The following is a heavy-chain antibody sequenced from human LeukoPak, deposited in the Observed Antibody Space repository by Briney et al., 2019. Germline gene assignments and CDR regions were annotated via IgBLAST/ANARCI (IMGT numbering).Heavy chain of an antibody. CDR1: GYSVISAYY. D-gene: IGHD6-6*01. CDR3: ARLYSSSSDYFDY. J-gene: IGHJ4*02. CDR2: IYYSGST. V-gene: IGHV4-38-2*01. Sequence: SETLSLTCAVSGYSVISAYYWGWIRQSPGKGLEWIGSIYYSGSTYYNPSLKSRVTISADTSKNQFSLKLSSVTAADTAVYYCARLYSSSSDYFDYWGQGTLVTVSS.